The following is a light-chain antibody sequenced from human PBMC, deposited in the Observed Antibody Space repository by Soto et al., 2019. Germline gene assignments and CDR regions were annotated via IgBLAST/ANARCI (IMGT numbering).Light chain of an antibody. CDR1: QGISSY. CDR2: AAS. J-gene: IGKJ1*01. CDR3: QHLNSYPRT. Sequence: DIQLTQSPSFLSASVGDRVTITCRASQGISSYLAWYQQKPGKAPKLMIYAASTLQSGVPSRFSGSGAGTEFALTISSLKHEDFATYYCQHLNSYPRTFGHGTKVEIK. V-gene: IGKV1-9*01.